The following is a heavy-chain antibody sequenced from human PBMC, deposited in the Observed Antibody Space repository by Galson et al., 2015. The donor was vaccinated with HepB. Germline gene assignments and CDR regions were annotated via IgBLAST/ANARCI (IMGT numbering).Heavy chain of an antibody. Sequence: SVKVSCKASGYTFTSYGISWVRQAPGQGLEWMGWISAYNGNTNYAQKLQGRVTMTTDTSTSTAYMELRSLRSDDTAVYYCARVKGAGLRSRPKLDYWGQGTLVTVSS. CDR1: GYTFTSYG. CDR2: ISAYNGNT. CDR3: ARVKGAGLRSRPKLDY. D-gene: IGHD5-12*01. V-gene: IGHV1-18*04. J-gene: IGHJ4*02.